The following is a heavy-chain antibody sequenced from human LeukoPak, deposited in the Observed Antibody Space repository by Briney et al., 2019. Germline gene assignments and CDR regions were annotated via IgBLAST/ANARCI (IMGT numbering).Heavy chain of an antibody. CDR3: ARRSGTTNWFDP. Sequence: ASVKVSCKASGYTFTGYYMHWLRQAPGQGLEWMGWINPNSGGTNYAQKFQGRVTMTRDTSISTAYMELSRLRSDDTAVYYCARRSGTTNWFDPWGQGTLVTVSS. J-gene: IGHJ5*02. D-gene: IGHD1-1*01. V-gene: IGHV1-2*02. CDR1: GYTFTGYY. CDR2: INPNSGGT.